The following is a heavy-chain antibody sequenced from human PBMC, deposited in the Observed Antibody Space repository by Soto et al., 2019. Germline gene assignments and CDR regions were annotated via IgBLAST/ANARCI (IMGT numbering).Heavy chain of an antibody. D-gene: IGHD6-13*01. CDR3: GREWQQLAQDYYDQCNGMDV. J-gene: IGHJ6*02. V-gene: IGHV1-18*01. CDR1: GYNFTSFG. Sequence: QFQLVQSGAEVKKPGASVKVSCKASGYNFTSFGITWVRQAPGHGLEWMGWMGAHSGNTRLAQKFQGRLTMTTDASMTTAYIDLRSLTADGTPLSYCGREWQQLAQDYYDQCNGMDVWGQGTTVIVSS. CDR2: MGAHSGNT.